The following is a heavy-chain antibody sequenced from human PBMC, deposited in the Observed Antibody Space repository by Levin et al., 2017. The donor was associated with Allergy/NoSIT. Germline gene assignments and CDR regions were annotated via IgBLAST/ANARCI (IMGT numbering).Heavy chain of an antibody. J-gene: IGHJ6*02. Sequence: LSLTCAASGFTFSSYAMHWVRQAPGKGLEWVAVISYDGSNKYYADSVKGRFTISRDNSKNTLYLQMNSLRAEDTAVYYCARDSSSGVYYYYGMDVWGQGTTVTVSS. CDR3: ARDSSSGVYYYYGMDV. CDR1: GFTFSSYA. D-gene: IGHD6-6*01. V-gene: IGHV3-30*04. CDR2: ISYDGSNK.